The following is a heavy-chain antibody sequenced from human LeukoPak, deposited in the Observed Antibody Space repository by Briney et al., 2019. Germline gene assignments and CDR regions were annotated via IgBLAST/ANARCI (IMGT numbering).Heavy chain of an antibody. CDR2: ITSTTSST. D-gene: IGHD4-23*01. CDR3: AKDPNGDYVGAFDF. V-gene: IGHV3-23*01. J-gene: IGHJ3*01. Sequence: GGSLRLSCAASGFTFSIYAMHWVRQAPGKGLEWVSTITSTTSSTSYADSVKGRFTISRDNSKRTLYLQMNSLRVEDTAMYYCAKDPNGDYVGAFDFWGQGTLVTVSS. CDR1: GFTFSIYA.